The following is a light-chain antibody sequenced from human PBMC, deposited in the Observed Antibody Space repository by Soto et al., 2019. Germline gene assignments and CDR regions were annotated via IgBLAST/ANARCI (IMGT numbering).Light chain of an antibody. CDR2: DAS. CDR3: QQYNSYSPLT. Sequence: DIQMTQSPSTLSASVGDRVTITCRASQSISSWLAWYQQKPGKAPKVLIYDASSLESGVPSRFSGSGSGTEFHLTISSLQPDDFATYYCQQYNSYSPLTFGGGTKVEIK. J-gene: IGKJ4*01. CDR1: QSISSW. V-gene: IGKV1-5*01.